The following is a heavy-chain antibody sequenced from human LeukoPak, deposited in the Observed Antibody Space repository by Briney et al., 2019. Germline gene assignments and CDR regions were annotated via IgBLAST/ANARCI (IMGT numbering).Heavy chain of an antibody. CDR3: ARDRLGYCSGGTCYSYYFDF. CDR2: ISCDGSDK. V-gene: IGHV3-30-3*01. Sequence: GGSLRLSCAASGFTFSSYAMSWVRQAPGKGLEWVAVISCDGSDKYYADSVKGRLTISRDNSKTTLYLQMNSLRPEDTAVYFCARDRLGYCSGGTCYSYYFDFWGQGTLVSVSS. CDR1: GFTFSSYA. D-gene: IGHD2-15*01. J-gene: IGHJ4*02.